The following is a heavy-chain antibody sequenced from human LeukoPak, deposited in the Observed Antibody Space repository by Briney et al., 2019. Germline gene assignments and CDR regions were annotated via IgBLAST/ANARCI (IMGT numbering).Heavy chain of an antibody. CDR1: GFSFSSYE. CDR2: ISSSGTTI. Sequence: GGSLRLSCVASGFSFSSYEMNWVRQAPGKGLEWVSYISSSGTTIYYAGSVKGRFTISRDNAKNSLYLQMNSLRAEDTAAYYCARDGAVTGIQWFDTWGQGTLVTVSS. V-gene: IGHV3-48*03. D-gene: IGHD1-20*01. J-gene: IGHJ5*02. CDR3: ARDGAVTGIQWFDT.